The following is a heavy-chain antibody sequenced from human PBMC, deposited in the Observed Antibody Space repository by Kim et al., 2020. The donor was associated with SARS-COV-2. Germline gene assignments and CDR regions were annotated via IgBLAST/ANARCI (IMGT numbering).Heavy chain of an antibody. V-gene: IGHV3-23*01. J-gene: IGHJ4*02. D-gene: IGHD4-17*01. CDR3: AKGNGGNYGYYFDY. Sequence: AGSVKGRFTISRDNSKSRLVGQKESLRDEDTALYYCAKGNGGNYGYYFDYWGQGTLVTVSS.